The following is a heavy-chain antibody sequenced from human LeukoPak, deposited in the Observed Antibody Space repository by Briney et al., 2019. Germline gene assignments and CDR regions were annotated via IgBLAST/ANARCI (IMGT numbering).Heavy chain of an antibody. CDR1: GFSFSSYA. CDR2: ISYDGSNK. D-gene: IGHD3-16*02. V-gene: IGHV3-30-3*01. Sequence: GGSLGLSCAASGFSFSSYAMHWVRQAPGKGLEWVAVISYDGSNKYYADSVKGRFTISRDNSKNTLYLQMNSLRAEDTAVYYCARVGGVIATLDYWGQGTLVTVSS. J-gene: IGHJ4*01. CDR3: ARVGGVIATLDY.